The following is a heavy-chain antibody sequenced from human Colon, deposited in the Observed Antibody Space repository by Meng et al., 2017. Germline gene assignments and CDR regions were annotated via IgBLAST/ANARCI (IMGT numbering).Heavy chain of an antibody. CDR3: ARGWLAN. Sequence: QGQVVGVGGGLVGPGGSLRLSCAASGFTFSDSYMNWIRQAPGKGLEWVSYSHGNTVYYADSVKGRFTISRDNAKNSLYLQMNSLRAGDTAVYYCARGWLANWGQGTLVTVSS. V-gene: IGHV3-11*01. CDR1: GFTFSDSY. D-gene: IGHD6-19*01. J-gene: IGHJ4*02. CDR2: SHGNTV.